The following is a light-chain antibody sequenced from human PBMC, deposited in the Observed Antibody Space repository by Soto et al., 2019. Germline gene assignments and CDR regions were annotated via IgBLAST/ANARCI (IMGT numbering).Light chain of an antibody. CDR1: SSNIGSNT. CDR3: VAWDDSLNGYVV. CDR2: SNN. J-gene: IGLJ2*01. V-gene: IGLV1-44*01. Sequence: QSALTQPPSASGTPGQRVTISCSGSSSNIGSNTANWYQQLPGTAPKLVIYSNNQRPSGVPDRFSGSKSGTSASLAISGLQSEDEADYYCVAWDDSLNGYVVFGGGTKVTVL.